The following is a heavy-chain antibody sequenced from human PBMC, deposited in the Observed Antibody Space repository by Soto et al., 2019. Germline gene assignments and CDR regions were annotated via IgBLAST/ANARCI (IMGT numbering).Heavy chain of an antibody. CDR1: SVSIFSNSYY. Sequence: PSETLSLTCTVSSVSIFSNSYYWGWIRQAPGKGLEWIATINHSGSTYHNPSLKSRVTISVDTSKNQFSLNLSSVTAADTAVYYCARRYAPRYSSGNNHFDLWGQGTLVTVS. D-gene: IGHD2-15*01. CDR2: INHSGST. J-gene: IGHJ4*02. CDR3: ARRYAPRYSSGNNHFDL. V-gene: IGHV4-39*01.